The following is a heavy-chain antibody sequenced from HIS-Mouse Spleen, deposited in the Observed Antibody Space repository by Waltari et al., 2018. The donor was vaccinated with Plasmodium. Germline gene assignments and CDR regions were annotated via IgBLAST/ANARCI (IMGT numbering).Heavy chain of an antibody. D-gene: IGHD3-3*01. V-gene: IGHV3-30*04. J-gene: IGHJ6*02. CDR2: RSYDGINK. Sequence: QVQLVESGGGVVQPGRSLRLSCAASGFTFSSYATLWVRRAPGKGLEGVAVRSYDGINKYYADSVKGRFTISRDNSKNTLYLQMNSLRAEDTAVYYCARLYYDFWSGYYPYGMDVWGQGTTVTVSS. CDR3: ARLYYDFWSGYYPYGMDV. CDR1: GFTFSSYA.